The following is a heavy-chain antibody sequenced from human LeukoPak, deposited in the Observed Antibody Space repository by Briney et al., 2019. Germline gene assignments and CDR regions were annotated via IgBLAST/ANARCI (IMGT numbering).Heavy chain of an antibody. J-gene: IGHJ5*02. CDR2: INDSGST. CDR3: ARRGRGEGWLDP. V-gene: IGHV4-34*01. D-gene: IGHD3-10*01. Sequence: SETLSLTCAVYGGSFSGYYWSWIRQPPGKGLEWIGEINDSGSTNYNPSLKSRVTISVDTSKNQFSLKLSSVTAADTAVYYCARRGRGEGWLDPWGQGNLVTVSS. CDR1: GGSFSGYY.